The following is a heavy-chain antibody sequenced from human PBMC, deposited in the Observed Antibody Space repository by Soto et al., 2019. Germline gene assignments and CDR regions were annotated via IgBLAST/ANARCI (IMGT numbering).Heavy chain of an antibody. CDR3: ARGESYLGV. Sequence: QVQLVQSGAEVKKPGSSVKVSCKTSRDTFNKYAFNWVRQAPGQGLEWMGWIIPIFSSRNYAEKFQGRVTITADDSTSTAYMELRSRRFEATAVYYCARGESYLGVWGQGTTVTVSS. D-gene: IGHD3-16*01. CDR2: IIPIFSSR. J-gene: IGHJ6*02. V-gene: IGHV1-69*01. CDR1: RDTFNKYA.